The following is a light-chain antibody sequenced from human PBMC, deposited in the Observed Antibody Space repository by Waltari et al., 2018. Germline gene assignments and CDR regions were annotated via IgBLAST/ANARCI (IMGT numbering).Light chain of an antibody. CDR1: SSNIGSNY. CDR3: AAWDDSLSGRV. CDR2: RNN. Sequence: QSVLTQPPSASGTPGQRVTISCSGSSSNIGSNYVYWYQQLPGTAPKLLSDRNNQRPSGVPDRFSGSKSGTSASLAISGLRSEDEADYYCAAWDDSLSGRVFGGGTKLTVL. V-gene: IGLV1-47*01. J-gene: IGLJ3*02.